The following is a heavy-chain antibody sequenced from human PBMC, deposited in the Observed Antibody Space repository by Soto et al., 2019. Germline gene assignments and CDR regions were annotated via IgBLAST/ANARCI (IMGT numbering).Heavy chain of an antibody. CDR2: MNPNSGNT. J-gene: IGHJ6*02. D-gene: IGHD2-15*01. CDR1: GYTFTSYD. V-gene: IGHV1-8*01. CDR3: ATDNADGGNPYYYGMDV. Sequence: ASVKVSCKSAGYTFTSYDINWVRQATGQGPEWMGWMNPNSGNTGYAQKLQGRVTMTKNTLYLQMNGLRAEDTAVYYCATDNADGGNPYYYGMDVWGQGTTVTVSS.